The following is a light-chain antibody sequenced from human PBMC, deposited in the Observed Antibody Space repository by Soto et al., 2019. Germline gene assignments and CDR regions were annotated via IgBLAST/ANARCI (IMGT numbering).Light chain of an antibody. J-gene: IGLJ3*02. V-gene: IGLV2-23*01. CDR2: EGN. CDR3: CSYAGSMTWV. CDR1: SSDIGSYNL. Sequence: QSALTQPASVSGSPGQSITISGTGTSSDIGSYNLVSWYQQHPGKAPKVIIYEGNERPSGVSNRFSGSKSGNTASLTISGLQAEDEADYCCCSYAGSMTWVFGGGTKLTVL.